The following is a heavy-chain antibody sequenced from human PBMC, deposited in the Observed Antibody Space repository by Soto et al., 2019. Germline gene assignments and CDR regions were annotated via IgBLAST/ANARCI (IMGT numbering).Heavy chain of an antibody. CDR1: GGSVSSGSYY. J-gene: IGHJ6*02. Sequence: SETLSLTCTVSGGSVSSGSYYWSWIRQPAGKGLEWIGRIYTSGSTNYNPSLKSRVTMSVDTSKNQFSLKLSSVTAADTAVYYCARSWYYYDSSEYYYYGMDVWGQGTTVTVSS. CDR3: ARSWYYYDSSEYYYYGMDV. CDR2: IYTSGST. D-gene: IGHD3-22*01. V-gene: IGHV4-61*02.